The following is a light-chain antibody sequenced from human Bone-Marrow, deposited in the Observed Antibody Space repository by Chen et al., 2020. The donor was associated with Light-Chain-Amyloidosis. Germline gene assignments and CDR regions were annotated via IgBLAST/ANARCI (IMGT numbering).Light chain of an antibody. J-gene: IGKJ2*01. V-gene: IGKV2-30*01. Sequence: DVVLTQSPLSLPVTLGQPASISCRSPRSLMGSDGNALLSWFQQRPGQSPRRLIDKVSNRDSGVPDRFSGSGSGTDFTLRISRVEAEGVGVYYCMQYTHWPHTFGQGTKLEIK. CDR3: MQYTHWPHT. CDR2: KVS. CDR1: RSLMGSDGNAL.